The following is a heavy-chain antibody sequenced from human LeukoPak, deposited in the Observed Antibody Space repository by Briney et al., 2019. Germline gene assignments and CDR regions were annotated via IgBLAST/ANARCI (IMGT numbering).Heavy chain of an antibody. CDR3: AKDPGYSSGSFAFDI. J-gene: IGHJ3*02. CDR1: GFTFSSYA. Sequence: GGSLRLSCAASGFTFSSYAMSWVRQAPGKGLEWISAISGSGGSTYYADSVKGRFTISRDNSKNTLYLQMNSLRAEDTAVYYCAKDPGYSSGSFAFDIWGQGTMVTVSS. CDR2: ISGSGGST. D-gene: IGHD6-19*01. V-gene: IGHV3-23*01.